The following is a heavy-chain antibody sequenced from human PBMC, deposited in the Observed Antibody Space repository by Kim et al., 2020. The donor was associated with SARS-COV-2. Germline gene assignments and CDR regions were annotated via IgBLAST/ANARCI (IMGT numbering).Heavy chain of an antibody. J-gene: IGHJ6*02. CDR1: GGTFNSFA. CDR2: ITPLFGSA. Sequence: SVKVSCKSSGGTFNSFAFTWVRQTPGRGLEWMGGITPLFGSADYAQNFQDRLTITADASTSTVYMDLSSLTSEDTAVYYCARATTIPTAYYYFGMDVWGQGTTVTVSS. D-gene: IGHD2-21*01. CDR3: ARATTIPTAYYYFGMDV. V-gene: IGHV1-69*13.